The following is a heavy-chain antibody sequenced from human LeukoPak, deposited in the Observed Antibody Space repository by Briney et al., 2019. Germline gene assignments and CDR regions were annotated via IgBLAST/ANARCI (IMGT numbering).Heavy chain of an antibody. CDR2: INPSGGST. V-gene: IGHV1-46*01. CDR1: GYTFTSYY. D-gene: IGHD2-15*01. Sequence: ASVKVSCKASGYTFTSYYKHWVRQAPGQGLEWVGLINPSGGSTSYAQKFQDRVTMTRDTSTSTVYMELSSLRFEDTAVYYCVRAGYCGGGSCFTFDYWGQGTLVTVSS. J-gene: IGHJ4*02. CDR3: VRAGYCGGGSCFTFDY.